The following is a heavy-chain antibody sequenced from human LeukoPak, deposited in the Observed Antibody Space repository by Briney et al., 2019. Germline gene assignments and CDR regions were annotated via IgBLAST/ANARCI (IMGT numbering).Heavy chain of an antibody. CDR1: GFTFSNYA. D-gene: IGHD6-13*01. V-gene: IGHV3-23*01. CDR3: ASRIAASITHYYYMDV. Sequence: GGSLRLSCAASGFTFSNYAMSWVRQASGKGLEWVSAISGSGGSTYHADSVKGRFTISRDNSKNTLYLQMNSLRAEDTAVYYCASRIAASITHYYYMDVWGKGTTVTVSS. J-gene: IGHJ6*03. CDR2: ISGSGGST.